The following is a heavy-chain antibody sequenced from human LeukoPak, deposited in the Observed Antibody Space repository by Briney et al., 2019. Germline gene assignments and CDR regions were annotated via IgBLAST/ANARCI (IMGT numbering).Heavy chain of an antibody. CDR3: GRAERGELCGSLGVLFASYYTYYYMDV. D-gene: IGHD1-26*01. V-gene: IGHV1-46*01. CDR1: GYTFTMYY. CDR2: INPSDGAT. J-gene: IGHJ6*03. Sequence: ASVKVSCKASGYTFTMYYIHWVRQAPGQGLEWMGMINPSDGATTYAQRFQGRVTMTRDMSTTTVYMDLRSLRSEDTAGYFCGRAERGELCGSLGVLFASYYTYYYMDVWGRGTTVTVSS.